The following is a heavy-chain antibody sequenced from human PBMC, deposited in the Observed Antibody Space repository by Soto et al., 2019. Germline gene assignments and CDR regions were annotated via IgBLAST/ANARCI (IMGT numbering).Heavy chain of an antibody. CDR3: ARSVRSVTMVRGVITHLFDP. D-gene: IGHD3-10*01. CDR1: GGSISSNNW. V-gene: IGHV4-4*02. CDR2: IYHSGST. J-gene: IGHJ5*02. Sequence: SETLSLTCAVSGGSISSNNWWTWVRQPPGKGLEWIGEIYHSGSTNYNPSLKSRVTISVDKSKNQFSLKLSSVTAADTAVYYCARSVRSVTMVRGVITHLFDPWGQGTLVTVSS.